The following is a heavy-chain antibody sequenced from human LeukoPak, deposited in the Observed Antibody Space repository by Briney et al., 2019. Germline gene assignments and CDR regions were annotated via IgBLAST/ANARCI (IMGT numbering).Heavy chain of an antibody. D-gene: IGHD2-2*01. CDR1: GFTFSSFA. CDR2: ISGSGGST. CDR3: AKDRSCTGSSCNVGS. V-gene: IGHV3-23*01. Sequence: GGSLRLSCAASGFTFSSFAMSWVRQARGKGLEWVSAISGSGGSTYYADSVKGRFTISRDNSKNTLFLQMNSLRAEDTAVYYCAKDRSCTGSSCNVGSWGQGTMVTVSS. J-gene: IGHJ3*01.